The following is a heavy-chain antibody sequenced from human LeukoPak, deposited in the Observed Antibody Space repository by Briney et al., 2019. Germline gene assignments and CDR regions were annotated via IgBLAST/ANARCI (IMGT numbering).Heavy chain of an antibody. CDR2: IYYSGSS. CDR3: ARNRDGYNSFDY. V-gene: IGHV4-31*03. J-gene: IGHJ4*02. Sequence: SETLSLTCTVSGGSINNGGYYWSWIRQHPGKGLEWIGYIYYSGSSYYNPSLGSRVTISVDTSKNHFPLKLSSVTAADTAVYYCARNRDGYNSFDYWGQGTLVTVSS. CDR1: GGSINNGGYY. D-gene: IGHD5-24*01.